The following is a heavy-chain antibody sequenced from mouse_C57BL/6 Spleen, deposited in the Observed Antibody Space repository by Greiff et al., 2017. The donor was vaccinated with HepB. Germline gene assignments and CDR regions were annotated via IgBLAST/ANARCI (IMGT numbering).Heavy chain of an antibody. D-gene: IGHD1-1*01. CDR3: ARITTVPYWYFDV. J-gene: IGHJ1*03. CDR1: GFTFSDYG. CDR2: ISSGSSTI. V-gene: IGHV5-17*01. Sequence: EVQGVESGGGLVKPGGSLKLSCAASGFTFSDYGMHWVRQAPEKGLEWVAYISSGSSTIYYADTVKGRFTISRDNAKNTLFLQMTSLRSEDTAMYYCARITTVPYWYFDVWGTGTTVTVSS.